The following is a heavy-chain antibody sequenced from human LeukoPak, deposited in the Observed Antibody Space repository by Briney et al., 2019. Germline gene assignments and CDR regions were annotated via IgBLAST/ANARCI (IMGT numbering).Heavy chain of an antibody. CDR3: ASFYVGGAFDI. Sequence: PSETLSLTCTVSGGSISSGSYYWSWIRQPAGKGLEWIGRIYTSGSTNYNPSLKSRVTISVDTSKNQFSLKLSSVTAADTAVYYCASFYVGGAFDIWGQGTMVTVSS. J-gene: IGHJ3*02. CDR2: IYTSGST. V-gene: IGHV4-61*02. CDR1: GGSISSGSYY. D-gene: IGHD3-16*01.